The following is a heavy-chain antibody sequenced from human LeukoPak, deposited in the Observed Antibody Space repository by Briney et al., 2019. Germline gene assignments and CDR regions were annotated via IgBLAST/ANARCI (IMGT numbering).Heavy chain of an antibody. Sequence: GGSLRLSCAASGFTFSDHYMSWVRQAPGKGLEWVALLSNDGNSYAYADSVKGRFTLSGDKSKTTLYLQMNSLRAEDTAVYYCARVRTSSSFTLDYWGQGTLVTVSS. CDR1: GFTFSDHY. CDR2: LSNDGNSY. CDR3: ARVRTSSSFTLDY. D-gene: IGHD6-6*01. J-gene: IGHJ4*02. V-gene: IGHV3-30*03.